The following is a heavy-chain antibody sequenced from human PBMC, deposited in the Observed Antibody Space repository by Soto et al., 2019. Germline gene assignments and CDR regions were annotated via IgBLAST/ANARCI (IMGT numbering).Heavy chain of an antibody. V-gene: IGHV4-31*03. CDR2: IYYSGST. CDR3: AREAYYYGSWRLGSSY. Sequence: QVQLQESGPGLVKPSQTLSLTCTVSGGSISSGGYYWSWIRQHPGKGLEWIGYIYYSGSTYYNPSLKSRVTISVDTSKNQFSLKLSSVTAAYTAVYYCAREAYYYGSWRLGSSYWGQGTLVNVSS. J-gene: IGHJ4*02. D-gene: IGHD3-10*01. CDR1: GGSISSGGYY.